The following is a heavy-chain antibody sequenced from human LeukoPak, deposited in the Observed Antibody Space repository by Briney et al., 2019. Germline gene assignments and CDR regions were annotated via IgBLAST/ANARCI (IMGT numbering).Heavy chain of an antibody. D-gene: IGHD3-10*01. CDR3: AKVSEITMVRGVIITQRRYYYYGMDV. V-gene: IGHV3-30*18. CDR1: GFTFSSYG. J-gene: IGHJ6*04. CDR2: ISYDGSNK. Sequence: GGSLRLSCAASGFTFSSYGMHWVRQAPGKGLEWVAVISYDGSNKYYADSVKGRFTISRDNSKNTLYLQMNSLRAEDTAVYYCAKVSEITMVRGVIITQRRYYYYGMDVWGKGTTVTVSS.